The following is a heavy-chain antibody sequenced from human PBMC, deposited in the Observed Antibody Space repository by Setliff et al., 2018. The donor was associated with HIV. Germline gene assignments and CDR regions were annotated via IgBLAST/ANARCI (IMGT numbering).Heavy chain of an antibody. V-gene: IGHV4-31*03. CDR1: GGSISSGGYY. J-gene: IGHJ6*02. CDR3: ARDAPLAVAGTDYYYGMDV. Sequence: SETLSLTCTVSGGSISSGGYYWSWIRQHPGKGLEWIGYIYYSGSTYYNPPLKSRVTISVDTSKNQFSLKLSSVTAADTAVYYCARDAPLAVAGTDYYYGMDVWGQGTTVTVSS. D-gene: IGHD6-19*01. CDR2: IYYSGST.